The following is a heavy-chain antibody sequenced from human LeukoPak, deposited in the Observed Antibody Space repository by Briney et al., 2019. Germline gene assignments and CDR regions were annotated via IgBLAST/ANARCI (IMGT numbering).Heavy chain of an antibody. CDR1: GGTFSSYA. D-gene: IGHD2-21*02. J-gene: IGHJ4*02. CDR3: ARGGDCFDFDY. Sequence: ASVKVSCKASGGTFSSYAISWVRQAPGQGLEWMGRIIPILGIANYAQKFQGRVTITADKSTSTAYMELSSLRSEDTAVYYCARGGDCFDFDYWGQGTLVTVSS. CDR2: IIPILGIA. V-gene: IGHV1-69*04.